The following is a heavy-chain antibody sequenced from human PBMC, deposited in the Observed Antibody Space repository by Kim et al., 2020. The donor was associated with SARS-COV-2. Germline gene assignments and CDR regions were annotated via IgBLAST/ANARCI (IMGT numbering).Heavy chain of an antibody. CDR1: GFTLSSYW. CDR3: ARRGYYGSVYYFDY. Sequence: GGSLRLSCAASGFTLSSYWMHWVRQAPGKGLVWVSRINSDGSTTNYADSVKGRFTISRDNAKNTLYLQMNSLRAEDTAVYYFARRGYYGSVYYFDYWGQGTLVTVSS. V-gene: IGHV3-74*01. D-gene: IGHD3-10*01. J-gene: IGHJ4*02. CDR2: INSDGSTT.